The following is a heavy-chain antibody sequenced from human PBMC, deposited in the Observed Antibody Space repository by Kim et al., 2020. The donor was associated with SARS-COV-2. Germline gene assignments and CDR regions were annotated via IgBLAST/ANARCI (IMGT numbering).Heavy chain of an antibody. Sequence: GGSLRLSCAASGFTFSSYAMNWVRQAPGKGLEWVSAISVSGSRKFYADSVKGRFTISRDNAKNTFYLQMDSLRDEDTAIYYCAKDGASTSGDDADYLGQG. D-gene: IGHD2-15*01. J-gene: IGHJ4*02. CDR1: GFTFSSYA. CDR3: AKDGASTSGDDADY. CDR2: ISVSGSRK. V-gene: IGHV3-23*01.